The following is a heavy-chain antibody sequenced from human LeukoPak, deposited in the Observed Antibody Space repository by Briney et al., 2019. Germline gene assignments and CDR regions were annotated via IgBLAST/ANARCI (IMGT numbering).Heavy chain of an antibody. J-gene: IGHJ4*02. CDR1: GYTFTDYY. Sequence: ASVKVSCKASGYTFTDYYMDWVRQAPGQGLEWMGWINPNNGGTNYAQKFQGRVTMTSDTSISTAYMEVSRLTSDDTAVYYCASRPGVSAGPLDYWGQGTLVTVS. CDR3: ASRPGVSAGPLDY. CDR2: INPNNGGT. D-gene: IGHD6-13*01. V-gene: IGHV1-2*02.